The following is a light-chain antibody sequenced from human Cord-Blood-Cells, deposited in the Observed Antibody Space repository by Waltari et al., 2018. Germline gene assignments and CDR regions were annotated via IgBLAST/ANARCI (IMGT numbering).Light chain of an antibody. J-gene: IGLJ1*01. CDR2: QDS. CDR3: QAWDGSTYV. V-gene: IGLV3-1*01. CDR1: KLGDKY. Sequence: SYELTQPPSVSVSPGQTASITCSGDKLGDKYACWYQQKPGQSPVLVIYQDSKRPSGIPERFSGSYSGNAATLTISGTQAMDEADYYCQAWDGSTYVFGTGTKVTVL.